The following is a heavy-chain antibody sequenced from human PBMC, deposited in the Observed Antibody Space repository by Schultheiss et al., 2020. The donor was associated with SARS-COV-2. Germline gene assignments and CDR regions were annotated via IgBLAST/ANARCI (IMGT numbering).Heavy chain of an antibody. CDR2: IIPIFGTA. V-gene: IGHV1-69*13. J-gene: IGHJ3*02. CDR1: GGTFSSYA. Sequence: SVKVSCKASGGTFSSYAISWVRQAPGQGLEWMGGIIPIFGTANYAQKFQGRVTITADESTSTAYMELSSLRSEDTAVYYCARARYCSGGTCYSGAFDTWGQGTMVTVSS. D-gene: IGHD2-15*01. CDR3: ARARYCSGGTCYSGAFDT.